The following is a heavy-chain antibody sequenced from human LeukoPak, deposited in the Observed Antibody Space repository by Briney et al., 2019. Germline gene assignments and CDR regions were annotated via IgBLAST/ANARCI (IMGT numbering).Heavy chain of an antibody. Sequence: SETLSLTCSVSGGSISNSYWNWIRQPPGKGLEWIGYISYSGATNSNPSLKSRVTLSVDTSKNELSLKLNSVTAADTAVYYCARRASRENYFDYWGQGALVTVSS. CDR2: ISYSGAT. D-gene: IGHD5-24*01. CDR1: GGSISNSY. CDR3: ARRASRENYFDY. J-gene: IGHJ4*02. V-gene: IGHV4-59*08.